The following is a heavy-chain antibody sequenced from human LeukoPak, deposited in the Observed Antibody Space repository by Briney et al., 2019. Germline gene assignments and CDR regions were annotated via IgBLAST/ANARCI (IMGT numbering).Heavy chain of an antibody. CDR3: ARWSKYCSGGSCSSYGMDV. J-gene: IGHJ6*02. Sequence: GASVKVSCKASGYTFTSYDINWVRQAIGQGLEWMGWMNPNSGNTGYAQKFQGRVTMTRNTSISTAYMELSSLRSEDTAVYYCARWSKYCSGGSCSSYGMDVWGQGTTVTVSS. D-gene: IGHD2-15*01. CDR1: GYTFTSYD. CDR2: MNPNSGNT. V-gene: IGHV1-8*01.